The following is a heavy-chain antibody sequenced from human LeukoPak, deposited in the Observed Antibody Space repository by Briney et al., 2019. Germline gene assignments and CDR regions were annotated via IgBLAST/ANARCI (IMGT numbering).Heavy chain of an antibody. J-gene: IGHJ5*02. CDR1: GYTFTSYG. Sequence: ASVKVSCKASGYTFTSYGISWVRQAPGQGLEWMGWISAYNGNTNYAQKFQGRVTITRNTSISTAYMELSSLRSEDTAVYYCARSRYCSGGSCSSWFDPWGQGTLVTVSS. CDR3: ARSRYCSGGSCSSWFDP. CDR2: ISAYNGNT. D-gene: IGHD2-15*01. V-gene: IGHV1-18*01.